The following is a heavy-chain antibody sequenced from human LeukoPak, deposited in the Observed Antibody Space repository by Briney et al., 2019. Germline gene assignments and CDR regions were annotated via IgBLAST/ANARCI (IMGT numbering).Heavy chain of an antibody. CDR1: GFTFSSYA. D-gene: IGHD3-9*01. Sequence: PGGSLRLSCAASGFTFSSYAMSWVRQAPGKGLEWVSAISGSGGSTYYADSVKGRFTISRDNSKNTLYLQMNSLRAEDTAVYYCAKGNSDYDILTGYYYYGMDVWGQGTTVTVSS. V-gene: IGHV3-23*01. J-gene: IGHJ6*02. CDR2: ISGSGGST. CDR3: AKGNSDYDILTGYYYYGMDV.